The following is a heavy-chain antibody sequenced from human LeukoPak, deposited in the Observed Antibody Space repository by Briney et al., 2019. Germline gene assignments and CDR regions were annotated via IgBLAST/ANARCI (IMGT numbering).Heavy chain of an antibody. CDR3: ARGPYLMIFGVVINTSNWFDP. CDR2: ISPYNDNT. D-gene: IGHD3-3*01. CDR1: GYTFTNYG. J-gene: IGHJ5*02. V-gene: IGHV1-18*01. Sequence: ASVKVSCKGSGYTFTNYGITWVRQAPGQGLEWMGWISPYNDNTNYAQKLQDRVTMTTDTSTSTAYMELGSLRSDDTAVYYCARGPYLMIFGVVINTSNWFDPWGQGTLVTVSS.